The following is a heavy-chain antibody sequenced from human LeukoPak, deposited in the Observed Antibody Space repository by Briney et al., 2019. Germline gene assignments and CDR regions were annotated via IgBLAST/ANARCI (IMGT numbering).Heavy chain of an antibody. D-gene: IGHD2-2*01. V-gene: IGHV4-59*12. CDR3: AVVPAALNWFDP. CDR2: IYYSGST. CDR1: GGSISSYY. J-gene: IGHJ5*02. Sequence: SETLSLTCTVSGGSISSYYWSWIRQPPGKGLEWLGYIYYSGSTNYNPSLKSRVTISVDTYKNQFSLKLSSVTAADTAVYYCAVVPAALNWFDPWGQGTLVTVSS.